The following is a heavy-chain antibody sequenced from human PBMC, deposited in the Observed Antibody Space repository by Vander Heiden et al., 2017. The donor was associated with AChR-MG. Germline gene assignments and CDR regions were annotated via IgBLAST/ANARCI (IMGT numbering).Heavy chain of an antibody. CDR1: GFTFRTYW. D-gene: IGHD2-15*01. J-gene: IGHJ3*02. Sequence: EVQLVESGGGLVQPGGSLRLSCAASGFTFRTYWLSWVRQAPGKGLEWVANIKQDGTEKNYVDSVKGRFTISRDNAKNSLCLQMDSLRAEDTAVYYCSRLYCRGATCYSIPFDIWGQGTMVTVSS. V-gene: IGHV3-7*01. CDR3: SRLYCRGATCYSIPFDI. CDR2: IKQDGTEK.